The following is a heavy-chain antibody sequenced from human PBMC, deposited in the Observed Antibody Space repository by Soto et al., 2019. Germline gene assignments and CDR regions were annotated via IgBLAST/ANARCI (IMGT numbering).Heavy chain of an antibody. D-gene: IGHD3-22*01. CDR3: ARGPPNSI. J-gene: IGHJ4*02. V-gene: IGHV4-30-2*01. Sequence: QLQLPESGSGLVKPSQTLSLTCAVSGGSISSGGYSWSWIRQPPGKGLEWIGYIYHSGSTYYNPSLKSRVTISVDRSKNQFSLKLSSVTAADTAVYYCARGPPNSIWGQGTLVTVSS. CDR1: GGSISSGGYS. CDR2: IYHSGST.